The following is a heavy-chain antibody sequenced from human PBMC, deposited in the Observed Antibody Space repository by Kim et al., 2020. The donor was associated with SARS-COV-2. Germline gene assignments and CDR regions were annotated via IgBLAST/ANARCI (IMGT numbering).Heavy chain of an antibody. V-gene: IGHV4-59*08. CDR3: AREGLGYCSSTRCYRAFD. D-gene: IGHD2-2*01. CDR2: MYYRGST. J-gene: IGHJ3*02. Sequence: SETLSLTCTVSGGSISSYYWSWIRQPPGKGREWIGYMYYRGSTNYNPSLKSRVTISVDTSKNQFSLKLSSVTAADTAGYYGAREGLGYCSSTRCYRAFD. CDR1: GGSISSYY.